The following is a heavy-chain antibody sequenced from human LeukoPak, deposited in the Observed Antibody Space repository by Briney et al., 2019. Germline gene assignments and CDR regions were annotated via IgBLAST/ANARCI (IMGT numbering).Heavy chain of an antibody. J-gene: IGHJ1*01. CDR1: GASITSYY. D-gene: IGHD1-26*01. CDR3: ARGGVGVNPTRLQH. CDR2: IYYSGST. V-gene: IGHV4-59*01. Sequence: PSETLSLTCTVSGASITSYYWSWIRQPPGKGLEWIGYIYYSGSTNYNPSLKSRVTISVDTSKNQFSLKLSSVTAADTAVYYCARGGVGVNPTRLQHWGQGTLVTVSS.